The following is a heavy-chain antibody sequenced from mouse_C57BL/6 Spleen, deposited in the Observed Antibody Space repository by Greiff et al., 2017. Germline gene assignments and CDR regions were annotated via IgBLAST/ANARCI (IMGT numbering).Heavy chain of an antibody. CDR3: ARWRLGLYYFDY. D-gene: IGHD4-1*01. Sequence: QVQLKESGAELVKPGASVKISCKASGYAFSSYWMNWVKQRPGKGLEWIGQIYPGDGDTNYNGKFKGKATLTADKSSSTAYMQLSSLTSEDSAVYFCARWRLGLYYFDYWGQGTTLTVSS. V-gene: IGHV1-80*01. CDR1: GYAFSSYW. J-gene: IGHJ2*01. CDR2: IYPGDGDT.